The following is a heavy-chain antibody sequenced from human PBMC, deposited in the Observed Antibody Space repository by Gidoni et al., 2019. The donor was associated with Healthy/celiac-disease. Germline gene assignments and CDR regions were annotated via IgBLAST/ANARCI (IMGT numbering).Heavy chain of an antibody. J-gene: IGHJ4*02. CDR1: GGTFSSYA. V-gene: IGHV1-69*01. CDR3: ARGLERLETAMAYYFDY. CDR2: IIPIFGTA. D-gene: IGHD2-2*01. Sequence: QVQLVQSGAEVKKPGSSVKVSCKASGGTFSSYAISWVRQAPGQGLEWMGGIIPIFGTANYAQKFQGRVTITADESTSTAYMELSSLRSEDTAVYYCARGLERLETAMAYYFDYWGQGTLVTVSS.